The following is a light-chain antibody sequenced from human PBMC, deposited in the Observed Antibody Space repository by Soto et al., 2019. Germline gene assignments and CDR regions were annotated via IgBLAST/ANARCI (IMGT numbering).Light chain of an antibody. CDR3: QQYYSTPLA. J-gene: IGKJ1*01. CDR1: QSVLYSSNNKNY. Sequence: DIVMTQSPDSLAVSLGERATINCKSSQSVLYSSNNKNYLAWYQQKPGQPPKLLIYWASTRASGVPDRFSGSGSGTDFTLTIRSLQAEDVAVYYCQQYYSTPLAFGQGTKVEIK. V-gene: IGKV4-1*01. CDR2: WAS.